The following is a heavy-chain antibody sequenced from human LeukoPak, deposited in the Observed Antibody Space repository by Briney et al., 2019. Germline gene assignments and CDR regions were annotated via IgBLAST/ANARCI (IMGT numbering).Heavy chain of an antibody. V-gene: IGHV1-2*02. D-gene: IGHD1-26*01. CDR1: GYTFTGYY. J-gene: IGHJ4*02. CDR3: ARGVGVSGSYWAGRLDY. CDR2: INPNSGGT. Sequence: GASVKVSCKASGYTFTGYYMHWVRQAPGQGLEWMGWINPNSGGTNYAQKFQGRVTMTRDTSISTAYMELSRLRSDDTAVYYCARGVGVSGSYWAGRLDYWGQGTLVTVSS.